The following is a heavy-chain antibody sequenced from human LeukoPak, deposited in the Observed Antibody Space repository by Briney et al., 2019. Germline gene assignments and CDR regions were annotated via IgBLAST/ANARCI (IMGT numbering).Heavy chain of an antibody. D-gene: IGHD5-24*01. CDR2: IIPVFGTA. CDR3: ARGRRDGYNFRELYY. CDR1: GGTFSSYA. J-gene: IGHJ4*02. Sequence: SVKVSCKASGGTFSSYAISWVRQAPGQGLEWIGRIIPVFGTANYAQKFQGRVTITTDESTSTAYMELSSLRSEDTAVYYCARGRRDGYNFRELYYWGQGTLVTVSS. V-gene: IGHV1-69*05.